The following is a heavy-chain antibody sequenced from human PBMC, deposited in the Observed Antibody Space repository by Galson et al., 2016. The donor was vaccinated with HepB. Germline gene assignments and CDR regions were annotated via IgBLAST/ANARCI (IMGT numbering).Heavy chain of an antibody. V-gene: IGHV3-23*01. CDR3: AKGPDYGDYLLYFQS. D-gene: IGHD4-17*01. CDR1: GFTFSSYA. Sequence: LRLSCAASGFTFSSYAMSWVRQAPGKGLEWVSAISGSGGSTFYADSVKGRFTISRDNSKNTLYLQMNSLRAEDTAVYYCAKGPDYGDYLLYFQSWGQGTLVTVSS. CDR2: ISGSGGST. J-gene: IGHJ1*01.